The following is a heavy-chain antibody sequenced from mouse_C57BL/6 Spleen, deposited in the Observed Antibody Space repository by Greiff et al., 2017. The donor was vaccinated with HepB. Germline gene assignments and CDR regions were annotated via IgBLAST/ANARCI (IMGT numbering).Heavy chain of an antibody. CDR3: ASLLYYYGSSY. J-gene: IGHJ3*01. D-gene: IGHD1-1*01. CDR2: IHPNSGST. V-gene: IGHV1-64*01. Sequence: QVQLQQPGAELVKPGASVKLSCKASGYTFTSYWMHWVKQRPGQGLEWIGMIHPNSGSTNYNEKFKSKATLTVDKSSSTAYMKLSSLTSEDSAVYYCASLLYYYGSSYWGQGTLVTVSA. CDR1: GYTFTSYW.